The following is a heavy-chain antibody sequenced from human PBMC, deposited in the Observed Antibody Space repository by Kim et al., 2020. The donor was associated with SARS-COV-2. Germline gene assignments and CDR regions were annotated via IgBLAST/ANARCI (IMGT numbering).Heavy chain of an antibody. CDR2: MNPNSGNT. Sequence: ASVKVSCKASGYTFTSYDINWVRQATGQGLEWMGWMNPNSGNTGYAQKFQGRVTMTRNTSISTAYMELSSLRSEDTAVYYCARIDKYYDFWSGYQFYGMDVWGQGTTVTVSS. CDR1: GYTFTSYD. CDR3: ARIDKYYDFWSGYQFYGMDV. J-gene: IGHJ6*02. V-gene: IGHV1-8*01. D-gene: IGHD3-3*01.